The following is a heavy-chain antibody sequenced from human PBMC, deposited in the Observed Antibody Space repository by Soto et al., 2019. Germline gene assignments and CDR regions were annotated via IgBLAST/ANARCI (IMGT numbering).Heavy chain of an antibody. CDR1: GFTFNNYA. J-gene: IGHJ6*02. V-gene: IGHV3-23*01. CDR2: ISGTGGAT. CDR3: AKGGSGRSDYYYGMDV. D-gene: IGHD2-15*01. Sequence: TAGSLRLSFAASGFTFNNYALTSVRQAPGQGLEWVSTISGTGGATYYADSVRGRFTISRDNSKNTLFLQMNSLRAEDTAVYYCAKGGSGRSDYYYGMDVWRQGTTVTVYS.